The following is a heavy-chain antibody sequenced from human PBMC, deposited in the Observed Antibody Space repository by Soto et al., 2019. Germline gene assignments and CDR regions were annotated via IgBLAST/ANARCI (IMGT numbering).Heavy chain of an antibody. J-gene: IGHJ6*02. V-gene: IGHV3-30-3*01. Sequence: PGGSLRLSCAASGFTFSSYAMHWVRQAPGKGLEWVAVISYDGSNKYYADSVKGRFTISRDNSKNTLYLQMNSLRAEDTAVYYCARGDKPQERKYYYGMDVWGQGTTVTVSS. CDR3: ARGDKPQERKYYYGMDV. CDR1: GFTFSSYA. D-gene: IGHD1-1*01. CDR2: ISYDGSNK.